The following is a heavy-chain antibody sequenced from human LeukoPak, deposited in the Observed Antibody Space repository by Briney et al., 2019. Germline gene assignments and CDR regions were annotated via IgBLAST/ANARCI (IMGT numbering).Heavy chain of an antibody. CDR1: GGSINSSSYY. CDR2: IYHSGGT. Sequence: PSETLSLTCTVSGGSINSSSYYWGWIRQTPGKGLQWIGSIYHSGGTYYEPSLKSRVTISVDTSRNQFSLKMSSVTAADTAVFYCARAVELYYGNSGYYSDPYFDYWGQGTLVTVSS. D-gene: IGHD3-22*01. J-gene: IGHJ4*02. CDR3: ARAVELYYGNSGYYSDPYFDY. V-gene: IGHV4-39*07.